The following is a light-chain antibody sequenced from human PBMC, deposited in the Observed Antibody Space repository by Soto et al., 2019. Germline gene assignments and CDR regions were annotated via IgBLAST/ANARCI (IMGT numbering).Light chain of an antibody. Sequence: QAVVTQPPSASGAPGLRVPISCSGTSSNLGTNSVRWYQHLPGTAPKVLIYRNSQRPSGVPDRFSGSKSGTSASLAISGLQSEDEADYYCAAWDDSLNGVVFGGGTKLTVL. J-gene: IGLJ2*01. CDR2: RNS. CDR1: SSNLGTNS. V-gene: IGLV1-44*01. CDR3: AAWDDSLNGVV.